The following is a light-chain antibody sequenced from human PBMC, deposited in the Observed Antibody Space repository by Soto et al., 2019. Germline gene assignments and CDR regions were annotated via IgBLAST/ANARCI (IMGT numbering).Light chain of an antibody. CDR3: SSYTSSGLYV. J-gene: IGLJ1*01. CDR2: DVS. CDR1: NSDVGAYNY. Sequence: QSALTQPASVSGSPGQSITISCTGTNSDVGAYNYVSWYQQHPDKAPKLMIYDVSNRPSGVSNRFSGSKSGNTASLTISGLQSEDEADYYCSSYTSSGLYVFGTGTKLTVL. V-gene: IGLV2-14*01.